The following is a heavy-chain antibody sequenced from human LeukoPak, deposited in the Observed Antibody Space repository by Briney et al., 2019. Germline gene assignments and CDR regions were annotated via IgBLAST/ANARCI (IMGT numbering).Heavy chain of an antibody. J-gene: IGHJ4*02. CDR3: ARDRYYYDSSGDAFDY. V-gene: IGHV4-39*07. CDR2: IYYSGST. D-gene: IGHD3-22*01. Sequence: SETLSLTCTVSGGSISSSSYYWGWIRQPPGKGLEWIVSIYYSGSTYYNPSLKSRATISVDTSKNQLSLKLSSVTAADTAVYYCARDRYYYDSSGDAFDYWGQGTLVTVSS. CDR1: GGSISSSSYY.